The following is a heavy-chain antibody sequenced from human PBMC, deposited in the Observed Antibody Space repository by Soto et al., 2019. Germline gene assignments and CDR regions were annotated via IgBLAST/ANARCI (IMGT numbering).Heavy chain of an antibody. CDR1: GGSISSGGYY. CDR3: ARGGRYCSSTGCFYKWFDP. V-gene: IGHV4-31*03. CDR2: IYYSGGT. Sequence: SETLSLTCTVSGGSISSGGYYWSWIRQHPGKGLEWIGYIYYSGGTYYSPSLKSRVIISVDTSKNQFSLKLSSVTAADTAVYYCARGGRYCSSTGCFYKWFDPWGLGALVTVSS. D-gene: IGHD2-2*01. J-gene: IGHJ5*02.